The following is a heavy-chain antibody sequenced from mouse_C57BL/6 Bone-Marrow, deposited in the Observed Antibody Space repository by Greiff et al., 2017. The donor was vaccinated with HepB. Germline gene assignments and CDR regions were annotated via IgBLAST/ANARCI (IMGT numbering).Heavy chain of an antibody. CDR1: GYTFTDHT. V-gene: IGHV1-78*01. CDR2: IYPRDGST. J-gene: IGHJ4*01. Sequence: QVQLQQSDAELVKPGASVKISCKVSGYTFTDHTIHWMKQRPEQGLEWIGYIYPRDGSTTYNEKFKGKATLTADKSSSTAYMQLNSRTSEDSAVYFCERRVDYYAMDDWGQGTSGTVSA. D-gene: IGHD1-1*01. CDR3: ERRVDYYAMDD.